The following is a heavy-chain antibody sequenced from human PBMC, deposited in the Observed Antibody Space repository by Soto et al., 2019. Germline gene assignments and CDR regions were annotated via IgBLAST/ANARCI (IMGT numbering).Heavy chain of an antibody. V-gene: IGHV4-59*01. J-gene: IGHJ5*02. CDR2: IYYSGST. CDR1: GGSISSYY. CDR3: ARADYEGHTHWFDP. Sequence: SETLSLTCTVSGGSISSYYWSWIRQPPGKGLERIGYIYYSGSTNYNPSLKSRVTISVDTSKNQFSLKLSSVTAADTAVYYCARADYEGHTHWFDPWGQGTLVTVSS. D-gene: IGHD4-17*01.